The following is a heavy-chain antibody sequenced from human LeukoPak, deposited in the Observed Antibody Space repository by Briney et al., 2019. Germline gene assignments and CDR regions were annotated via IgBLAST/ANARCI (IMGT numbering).Heavy chain of an antibody. J-gene: IGHJ6*03. Sequence: SETLSLTCTVSGGSISSPNYYWSWIRQPAGKGLEWIGRIYTSGSTNYNPSLKSRVTISVDTSKNQFSLKLSSVTAADTAVYYCARGDGYSYGYYYYYYMDVWGKGTTVTVSS. CDR2: IYTSGST. CDR1: GGSISSPNYY. D-gene: IGHD5-18*01. CDR3: ARGDGYSYGYYYYYYMDV. V-gene: IGHV4-61*02.